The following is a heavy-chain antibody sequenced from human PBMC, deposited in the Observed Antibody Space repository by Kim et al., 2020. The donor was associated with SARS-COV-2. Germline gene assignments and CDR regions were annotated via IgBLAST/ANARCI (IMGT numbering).Heavy chain of an antibody. CDR3: ARNDPRERNYYGSGSYSIH. CDR1: GFTFSSYS. Sequence: GGSLRLSCAASGFTFSSYSMNWVRQAPGKGLEWVSSISSSSSYIYYADSVKGRFTISRDNTKNSLYLQMNSLRAEDTAVYYCARNDPRERNYYGSGSYSIHWGQGTLVTVSS. J-gene: IGHJ4*02. V-gene: IGHV3-21*01. D-gene: IGHD3-10*01. CDR2: ISSSSSYI.